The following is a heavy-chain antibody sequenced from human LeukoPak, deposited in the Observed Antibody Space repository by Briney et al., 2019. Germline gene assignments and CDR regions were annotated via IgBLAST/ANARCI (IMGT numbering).Heavy chain of an antibody. J-gene: IGHJ4*02. V-gene: IGHV4-4*02. CDR2: ISLAGRT. Sequence: SETLSLTCGVSGGSITTTNFWSWVRQPSREGLEWIGEISLAGRTRYNPSLESRVTISIDESKNHLYLNLASVTAADTAVYYCSRESGPFCPFGHWGQGTLVAVTS. CDR3: SRESGPFCPFGH. CDR1: GGSITTTNF. D-gene: IGHD2-15*01.